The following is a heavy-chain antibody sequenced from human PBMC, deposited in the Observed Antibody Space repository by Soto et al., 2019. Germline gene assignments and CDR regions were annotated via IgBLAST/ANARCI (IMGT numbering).Heavy chain of an antibody. CDR1: GFTALSYA. CDR2: LNGGVDGT. V-gene: IGHV1-3*01. J-gene: IGHJ4*02. Sequence: QVRLIQSGPEMMQPGASVRVSCTASGFTALSYAFHWVRQAPGQGPEWLGWLNGGVDGTSYSQRPQGSVTISRDTSTNTVYLEVKSLTSEDTAVYYCAREVKGVTSFDYWGQGTLATVSS. D-gene: IGHD3-10*01. CDR3: AREVKGVTSFDY.